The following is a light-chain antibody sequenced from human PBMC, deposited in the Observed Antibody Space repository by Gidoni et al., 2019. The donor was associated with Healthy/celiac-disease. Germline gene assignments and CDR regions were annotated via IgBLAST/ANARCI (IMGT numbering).Light chain of an antibody. Sequence: QSVLTQPPSVSAAPGQKVTISCPGSSSNLGNNDVSWYQQLPGTAPKLLIYDKNKRPSGIPDRCSGSKSGTSATLGITGLQTGDEADYYCGTWDSSLSAGVFGGGTKLTVL. V-gene: IGLV1-51*01. CDR3: GTWDSSLSAGV. J-gene: IGLJ3*02. CDR1: SSNLGNND. CDR2: DKN.